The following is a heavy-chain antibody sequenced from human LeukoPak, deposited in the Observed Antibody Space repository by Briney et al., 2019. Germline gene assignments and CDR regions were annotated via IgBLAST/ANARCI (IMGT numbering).Heavy chain of an antibody. J-gene: IGHJ4*02. CDR2: IYYSGST. Sequence: SETLSLTCTVSGGSISSSSYYWGWIRQPPGKGLEWIGSIYYSGSTYYNPSLKSRVTISVDTSKNQFSLKLSSVTAADTAVYYCARGSRGQQLVPFDYWGQGTLVTVSS. CDR3: ARGSRGQQLVPFDY. V-gene: IGHV4-39*07. D-gene: IGHD6-13*01. CDR1: GGSISSSSYY.